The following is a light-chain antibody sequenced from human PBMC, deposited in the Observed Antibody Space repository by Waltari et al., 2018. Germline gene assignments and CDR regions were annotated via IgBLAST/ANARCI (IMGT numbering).Light chain of an antibody. CDR3: QSYDSGLGAWV. CDR1: IPHLGAASH. V-gene: IGLV1-40*01. Sequence: QSVLTQPPPVSGAPGQRVTLPCAVGIPHLGAASHLPRYTHHPGTAPKLLIFRNTKRPSGVPDRFSGSKSGTSASLAITGLQAEDEADYYCQSYDSGLGAWVFGGGTKLTVL. CDR2: RNT. J-gene: IGLJ3*02.